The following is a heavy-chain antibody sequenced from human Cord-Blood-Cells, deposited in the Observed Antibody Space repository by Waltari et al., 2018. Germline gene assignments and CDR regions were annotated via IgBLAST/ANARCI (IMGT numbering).Heavy chain of an antibody. D-gene: IGHD5-18*01. V-gene: IGHV7-4-1*02. CDR2: INTNTGNP. CDR1: GDTFTSHA. J-gene: IGHJ4*02. Sequence: QVQLVHSGTELKTPGASVRVSCEDSGDTFTSHAMNWVRQAPGQGIDWMGWINTNTGNPPYAQGFTGRFVFSLDTPVSTAYLQISSLKAEDTAVYYCARATNMVTDYWGQGTLVTVSS. CDR3: ARATNMVTDY.